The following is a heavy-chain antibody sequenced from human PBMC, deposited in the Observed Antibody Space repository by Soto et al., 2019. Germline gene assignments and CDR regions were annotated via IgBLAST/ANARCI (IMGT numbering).Heavy chain of an antibody. D-gene: IGHD6-19*01. CDR2: IRPHNGDT. J-gene: IGHJ5*01. V-gene: IGHV1-18*01. Sequence: QVQLVQSAAEVGKPGASGKVSCNASGYTFTTIRLSWVRQAPGQGLEWMGWIRPHNGDTQYAQKFQGRVTMTADTSTTTAYMEVRSLRPDDTDVIYCASYRSGWYDFWGQGTLVTVSS. CDR3: ASYRSGWYDF. CDR1: GYTFTTIR.